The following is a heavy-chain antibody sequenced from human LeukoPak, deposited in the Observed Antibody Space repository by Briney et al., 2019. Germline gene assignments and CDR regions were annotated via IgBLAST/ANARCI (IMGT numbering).Heavy chain of an antibody. CDR3: AKEYCSGGCHEDYFDY. J-gene: IGHJ4*02. CDR2: ISYDGKTT. Sequence: PGGSLRLSCAASGFTFSDYAIHWVRQAPGKGLEWAAVISYDGKTTYYADSVKGRFTISRDNSKNTVYLQLNSLGVEDTAVYSCAKEYCSGGCHEDYFDYWGQGTLVTVSS. D-gene: IGHD2-15*01. CDR1: GFTFSDYA. V-gene: IGHV3-30*18.